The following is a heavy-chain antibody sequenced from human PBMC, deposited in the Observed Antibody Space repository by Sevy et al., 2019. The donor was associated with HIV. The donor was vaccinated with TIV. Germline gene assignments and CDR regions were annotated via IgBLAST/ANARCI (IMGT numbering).Heavy chain of an antibody. V-gene: IGHV3-7*01. D-gene: IGHD3-16*02. CDR3: ARRYFDL. J-gene: IGHJ4*02. CDR2: IRPDGNEI. Sequence: GGSPRLSCAASGFTFDAFWMQWVRQAPGKGLEWVANIRPDGNEIYYAESVRGRFTISRDNSKESLYLQMSNLRVEDTATYFCARRYFDLWGQGALVTVSS. CDR1: GFTFDAFW.